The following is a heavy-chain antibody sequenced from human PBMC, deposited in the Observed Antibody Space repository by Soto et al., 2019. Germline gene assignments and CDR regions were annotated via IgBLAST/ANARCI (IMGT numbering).Heavy chain of an antibody. CDR2: IYYSGST. CDR3: ARGTTVVVFDY. CDR1: GGSISSGDYY. J-gene: IGHJ4*02. V-gene: IGHV4-30-4*01. D-gene: IGHD4-17*01. Sequence: SETLSLTCTVSGGSISSGDYYWSWIRQPPGKGLEWIGYIYYSGSTYYNPSLKSRVTISVDTSKNQFSLKLSSVTAADTAVYYCARGTTVVVFDYWGQGTLVTVSS.